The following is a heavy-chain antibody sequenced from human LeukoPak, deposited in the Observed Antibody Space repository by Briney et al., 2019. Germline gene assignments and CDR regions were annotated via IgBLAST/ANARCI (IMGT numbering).Heavy chain of an antibody. J-gene: IGHJ4*02. Sequence: PSETLSLTCTVSGGSIRSDYWSWVRQPPGKGLEWIGYIYYSGSTNYNPSLKSRVTISVDTSKNQFSLKLSSVTAADTAVYYCAREVGGSSFNYWGQGTLVTVSS. CDR1: GGSIRSDY. CDR3: AREVGGSSFNY. D-gene: IGHD6-6*01. CDR2: IYYSGST. V-gene: IGHV4-59*12.